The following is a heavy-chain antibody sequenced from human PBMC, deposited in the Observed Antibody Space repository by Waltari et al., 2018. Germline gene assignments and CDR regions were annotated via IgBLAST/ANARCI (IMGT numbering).Heavy chain of an antibody. J-gene: IGHJ6*03. Sequence: GLVKPSETLSLTCTVSGGSISSYYWSWIRQPPGKGLEWIGYIYYSGSTNYNPSLKSRVTISVDTSKNQFSLKLSSVTAADTAVYYCARTPWGIAARPNYYYYMDVWGKGTTVTISS. V-gene: IGHV4-59*01. D-gene: IGHD6-6*01. CDR2: IYYSGST. CDR1: GGSISSYY. CDR3: ARTPWGIAARPNYYYYMDV.